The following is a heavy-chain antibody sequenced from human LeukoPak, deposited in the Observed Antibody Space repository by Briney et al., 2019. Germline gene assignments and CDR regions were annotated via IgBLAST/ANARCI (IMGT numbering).Heavy chain of an antibody. V-gene: IGHV3-48*04. CDR3: ARAEWEQWLVPAYYYGMDV. CDR1: GFTFSSYS. CDR2: ISSSSSTI. Sequence: GGSLRLSCAASGFTFSSYSMNWVRQAPGKGLEWVSYISSSSSTIYYADSVKGRFTISRDNAKNSLYLQMNSLRAEDTAVYYCARAEWEQWLVPAYYYGMDVWGQGTTVTVSS. D-gene: IGHD6-19*01. J-gene: IGHJ6*02.